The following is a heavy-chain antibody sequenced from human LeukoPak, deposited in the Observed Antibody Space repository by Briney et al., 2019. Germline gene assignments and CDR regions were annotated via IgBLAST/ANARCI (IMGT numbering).Heavy chain of an antibody. Sequence: SETLSLTCTVSGGSISSYYWSWIRQPPGKGLEWIGYIYYSGSTNYNPSLKSRVTISVDTSKNQFSLKLSSVTAADTAVYYCALTRGYCTNGVCYQDWFDPWGQGTLVTVSS. V-gene: IGHV4-59*01. CDR2: IYYSGST. D-gene: IGHD2-8*01. CDR3: ALTRGYCTNGVCYQDWFDP. J-gene: IGHJ5*02. CDR1: GGSISSYY.